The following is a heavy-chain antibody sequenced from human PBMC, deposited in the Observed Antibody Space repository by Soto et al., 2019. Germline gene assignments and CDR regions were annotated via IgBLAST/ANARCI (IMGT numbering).Heavy chain of an antibody. CDR3: AREGEMPYYYYGLDV. V-gene: IGHV1-18*01. J-gene: IGHJ6*02. D-gene: IGHD3-16*01. CDR2: ISGYNGHT. CDR1: GYTFTTYG. Sequence: QVQLVQSGAEVRKPGASVKVSCKASGYTFTTYGISWVRQAPGQGLEWMGWISGYNGHTKYAQKFRGRVTXTXGXSXXTVYMDLRSLRSDDTAVYYCAREGEMPYYYYGLDVWGQGTTVTVSS.